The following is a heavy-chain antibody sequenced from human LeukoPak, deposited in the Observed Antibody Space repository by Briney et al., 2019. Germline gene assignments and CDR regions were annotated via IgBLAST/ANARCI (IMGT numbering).Heavy chain of an antibody. J-gene: IGHJ5*02. CDR1: GGTFSSYA. CDR3: ARWEMNYSGYDGDWFDP. Sequence: GSSVKVSCKASGGTFSSYAISWVRQAPGQGLEWMGGIIPIFGTANYAQKFQGRVTITADKSTSTAYMELSSLRSEDTAVYYCARWEMNYSGYDGDWFDPWGQEPWSPSPQ. V-gene: IGHV1-69*06. D-gene: IGHD5-12*01. CDR2: IIPIFGTA.